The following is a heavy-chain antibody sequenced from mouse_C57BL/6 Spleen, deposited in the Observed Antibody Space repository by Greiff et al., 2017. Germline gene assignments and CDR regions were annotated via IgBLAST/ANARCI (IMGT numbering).Heavy chain of an antibody. Sequence: QVQLKESGAELVRPGASVTLSCKASGYTFTDYEMHWVKQTPVHGLEWIGAIDPETGGTAYNQKFKGKAILTADKSSSTAYMELRSLTSEDSAVYYCTRYEYGRDAMDYWGQGTSVTVSS. CDR1: GYTFTDYE. CDR2: IDPETGGT. CDR3: TRYEYGRDAMDY. D-gene: IGHD2-4*01. V-gene: IGHV1-15*01. J-gene: IGHJ4*01.